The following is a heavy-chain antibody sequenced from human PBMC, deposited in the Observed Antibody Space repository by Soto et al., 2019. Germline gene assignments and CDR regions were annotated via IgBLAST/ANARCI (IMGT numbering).Heavy chain of an antibody. CDR3: ARGGYCSGGSCYSRWAFDI. CDR2: IYYSGST. J-gene: IGHJ3*02. Sequence: SETLSLTCTVSGGSISSPYWSWIRQPPGKGLEWIGYIYYSGSTNYNPSLKSRVTISVDRSKNQFSLKLSSVTAADTAVYYCARGGYCSGGSCYSRWAFDIWGQGTMVTVSS. CDR1: GGSISSPY. D-gene: IGHD2-15*01. V-gene: IGHV4-59*11.